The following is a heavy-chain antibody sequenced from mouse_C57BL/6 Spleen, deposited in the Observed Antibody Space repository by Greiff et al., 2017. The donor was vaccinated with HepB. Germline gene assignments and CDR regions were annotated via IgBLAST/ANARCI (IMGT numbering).Heavy chain of an antibody. CDR2: ISSGSSTI. Sequence: EVQGVESGGGLVKPGGSLKLSCAASGFTFSDYGMHWVRQAPEKGLEWVAYISSGSSTIYYADTVKGRFTISRDNAKNTLFLQMTSLRSEDTAMYYCARDYDSWYFDVWGTGTTVTVSS. J-gene: IGHJ1*03. V-gene: IGHV5-17*01. CDR1: GFTFSDYG. CDR3: ARDYDSWYFDV. D-gene: IGHD2-4*01.